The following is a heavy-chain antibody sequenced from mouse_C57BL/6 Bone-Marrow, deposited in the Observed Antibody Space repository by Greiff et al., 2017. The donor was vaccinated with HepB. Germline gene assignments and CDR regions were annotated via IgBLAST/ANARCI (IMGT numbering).Heavy chain of an antibody. J-gene: IGHJ2*01. CDR3: ARGLDYFDY. Sequence: EVKVEESGPGLVKPSQSLSLTCSVTGYSITSGYYWNWIRQFPGNKLEWMGYISYDGSNNYNPSLKNRISITRDTSKNQFFLKLNSVTTEDTATYYCARGLDYFDYWGQGTTLTVSS. D-gene: IGHD4-1*01. CDR1: GYSITSGYY. CDR2: ISYDGSN. V-gene: IGHV3-6*01.